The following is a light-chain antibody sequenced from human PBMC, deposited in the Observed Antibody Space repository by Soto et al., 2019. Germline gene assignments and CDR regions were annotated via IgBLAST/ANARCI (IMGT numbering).Light chain of an antibody. V-gene: IGKV2-24*01. CDR2: KIS. CDR1: QSLVHIDGNTY. CDR3: MQATQSYT. J-gene: IGKJ2*01. Sequence: DIVLTQTRLSSPVTLGQPASISCRSSQSLVHIDGNTYFNWLQQRPGQPPRLLIYKISNRFPGVQDRFSGSGAGKDFTLKISRVEADDVGVYYCMQATQSYTFGQGTRLEIK.